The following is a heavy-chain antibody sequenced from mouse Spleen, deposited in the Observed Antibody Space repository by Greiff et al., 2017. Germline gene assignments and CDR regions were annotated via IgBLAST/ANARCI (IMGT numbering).Heavy chain of an antibody. CDR1: GYAFSSSW. J-gene: IGHJ2*01. D-gene: IGHD1-1*01. V-gene: IGHV1-82*01. Sequence: VQLQQSGPELVKPGASVKISCKASGYAFSSSWMNWVKQRPGKGLEWIGRIYPGDGDTNYNGKFKGKATLTADKSSSTAYMQLSSLTSEDSAVYFCAREIYYYGSSSDFGYWGQGTTLTVSS. CDR2: IYPGDGDT. CDR3: AREIYYYGSSSDFGY.